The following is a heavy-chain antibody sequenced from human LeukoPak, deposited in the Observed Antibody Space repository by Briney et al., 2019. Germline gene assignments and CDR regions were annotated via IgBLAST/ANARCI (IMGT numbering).Heavy chain of an antibody. CDR1: GFTFSSYA. D-gene: IGHD4-17*01. CDR2: ISGSGGST. Sequence: GGSLRLSCAASGFTFSSYAMSWVRQAPGKGLEWVSAISGSGGSTYYADSVKGRFTISRDNSKNTLYLQMNSLRAEDTAVHYCARGDYGDYLYFDYWGQGTLVTVSS. CDR3: ARGDYGDYLYFDY. J-gene: IGHJ4*02. V-gene: IGHV3-23*01.